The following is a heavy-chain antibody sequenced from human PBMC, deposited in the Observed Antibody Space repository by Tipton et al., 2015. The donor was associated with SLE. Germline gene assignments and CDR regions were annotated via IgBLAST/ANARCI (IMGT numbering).Heavy chain of an antibody. CDR1: GGSFSGYY. CDR3: ARAYYGSGFDAFDI. J-gene: IGHJ3*02. Sequence: TLSLTCAVYGGSFSGYYWSWIRQPPGKGLEWIGEINHSGSTNHNPSLKSRVTISVDTSKNQLSLKLSAVTAADTAVYYCARAYYGSGFDAFDIWGQGTMVTVSS. CDR2: INHSGST. D-gene: IGHD3-10*01. V-gene: IGHV4-34*01.